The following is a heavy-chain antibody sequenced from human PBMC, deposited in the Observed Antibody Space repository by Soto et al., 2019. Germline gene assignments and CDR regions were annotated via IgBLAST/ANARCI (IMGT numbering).Heavy chain of an antibody. Sequence: PSETLSLTCTVSGGSISSSTYYWGWIRQPPGKGLEWIGYIYYSGSTNYNPSLKSRATISVDTSKKQFSLKVNSVTAADTAVYYCASAAQVWLPFDSWGQGTLVTVSS. CDR1: GGSISSSTYY. J-gene: IGHJ4*02. D-gene: IGHD6-25*01. CDR2: IYYSGST. V-gene: IGHV4-61*05. CDR3: ASAAQVWLPFDS.